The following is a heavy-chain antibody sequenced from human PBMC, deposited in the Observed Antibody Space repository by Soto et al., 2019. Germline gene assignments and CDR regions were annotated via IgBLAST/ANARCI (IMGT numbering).Heavy chain of an antibody. CDR3: ASVGPLVLD. V-gene: IGHV1-18*03. J-gene: IGHJ4*02. CDR2: ISDYNGNT. D-gene: IGHD2-15*01. CDR1: GYTFTSNG. Sequence: QVQLVKSGAEVKKPGASLKVSSKASGYTFTSNGISWVRQTTGQGLEVMGWISDYNGNTNYAQKLQGRVTMTTDTSTSAAYRELRSLRSEDIAVYYCASVGPLVLDLGQGTLVTVSS.